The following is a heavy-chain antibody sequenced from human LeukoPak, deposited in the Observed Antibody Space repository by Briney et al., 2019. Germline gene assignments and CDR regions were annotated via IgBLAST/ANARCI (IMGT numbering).Heavy chain of an antibody. CDR1: GGSISSYY. CDR2: IYTSGST. V-gene: IGHV4-4*07. Sequence: PSETLSLTCTVSGGSISSYYWSWLRQPAGKGLEWIGRIYTSGSTNYNPSLKSRVTMSVDTSKNQFSLKLSSVTAADTAVYYCARAHRPYYYDSSDAFDIWGQGTVVTVSS. D-gene: IGHD3-22*01. CDR3: ARAHRPYYYDSSDAFDI. J-gene: IGHJ3*02.